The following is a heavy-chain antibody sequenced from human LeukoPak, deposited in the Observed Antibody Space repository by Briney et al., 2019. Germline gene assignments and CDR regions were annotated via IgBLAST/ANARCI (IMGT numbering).Heavy chain of an antibody. D-gene: IGHD3-10*01. CDR3: ARDANYGLFDY. CDR1: GFTFSGYW. CDR2: IKQDGTEK. Sequence: PGGSLRLSCVASGFTFSGYWMSWVRQAPGKGLEWVANIKQDGTEKYQEDSVRGRFTISRDSAKNSLYLQMNSLRAEDTAVYYCARDANYGLFDYWGQGTLVTVSS. V-gene: IGHV3-7*04. J-gene: IGHJ4*02.